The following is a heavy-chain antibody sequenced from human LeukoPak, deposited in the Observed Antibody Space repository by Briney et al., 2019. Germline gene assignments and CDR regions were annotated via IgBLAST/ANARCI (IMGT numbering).Heavy chain of an antibody. CDR3: ARRLTQYDCFDP. V-gene: IGHV6-1*01. CDR1: GDSVSSNSVT. D-gene: IGHD2-2*01. CDR2: TYYRSTWYN. Sequence: SQTLSLTCAISGDSVSSNSVTWNWIRQFPSRGLEWLGRTYYRSTWYNDYAVSVRGRITVNPDTSKNQFSLHLNSVTPEDTAVYYCARRLTQYDCFDPWGQGILVTVSS. J-gene: IGHJ5*02.